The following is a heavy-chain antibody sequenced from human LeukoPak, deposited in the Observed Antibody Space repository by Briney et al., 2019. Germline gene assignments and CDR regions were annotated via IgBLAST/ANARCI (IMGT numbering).Heavy chain of an antibody. CDR2: IKTDGSIT. CDR1: GITYSDYW. J-gene: IGHJ4*02. Sequence: PGGSLRLSCAASGITYSDYWMHWVRQAPGKGLVWVSHIKTDGSITDYADSVKGRFTISRDNARNTLYLQMDSLRVEDTAVYYCARNPVGDYDYWGQGALVTVSS. D-gene: IGHD2-15*01. V-gene: IGHV3-74*01. CDR3: ARNPVGDYDY.